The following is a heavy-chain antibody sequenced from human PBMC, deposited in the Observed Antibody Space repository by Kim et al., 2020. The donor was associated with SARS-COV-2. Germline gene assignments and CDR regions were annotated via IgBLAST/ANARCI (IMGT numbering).Heavy chain of an antibody. CDR2: DGRAK. CDR3: VRGIPSV. J-gene: IGHJ4*02. V-gene: IGHV3-7*04. Sequence: DGRAKFYVDPVKGRFPISRDNAKNSVFLEMNSLRAEDTAVYYCVRGIPSVWGQGTLVTVSS. D-gene: IGHD2-21*01.